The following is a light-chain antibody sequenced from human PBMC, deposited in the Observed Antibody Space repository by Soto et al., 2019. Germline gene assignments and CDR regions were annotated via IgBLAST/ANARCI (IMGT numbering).Light chain of an antibody. V-gene: IGLV2-14*01. J-gene: IGLJ1*01. CDR2: DVS. CDR1: SSDVGGYNY. CDR3: SSYTSTSPYV. Sequence: QSALTQPASVSGSPGQSITISCTGTSSDVGGYNYVSWYQQHPGKAPKLMVYDVSNRPSGVSNRFSGSKSGNTASLTISGLQAEDDSYYNCSSYTSTSPYVFGTGTKVTVL.